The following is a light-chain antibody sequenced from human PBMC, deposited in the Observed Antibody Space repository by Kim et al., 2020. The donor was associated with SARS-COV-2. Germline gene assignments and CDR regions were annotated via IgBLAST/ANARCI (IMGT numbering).Light chain of an antibody. CDR3: QQYDNSPYT. V-gene: IGKV1-33*01. Sequence: SVSGGDRVPITCGESQDNSNYLNWYQQKPGKAPNLLIYDVYNLETGVPSRFSGSGSGTDFTFPISSLQPEDIATYYCQQYDNSPYTLGRGTRLDI. J-gene: IGKJ2*01. CDR1: QDNSNY. CDR2: DVY.